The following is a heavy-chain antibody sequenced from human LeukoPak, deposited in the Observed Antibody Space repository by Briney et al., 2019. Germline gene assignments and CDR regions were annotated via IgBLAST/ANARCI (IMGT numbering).Heavy chain of an antibody. V-gene: IGHV1-2*02. D-gene: IGHD2-2*01. CDR3: ARGRSIVVVPAAIRVMFGY. CDR2: INPNSGGT. J-gene: IGHJ4*02. CDR1: GYTFTGYY. Sequence: GASVKVSCKASGYTFTGYYMHWVRQAPGQGLVWMGWINPNSGGTNYAQTFQGRVTMTRDTSISTAYMELSRLRSDDTAVYYCARGRSIVVVPAAIRVMFGYWGQGTLVTVSS.